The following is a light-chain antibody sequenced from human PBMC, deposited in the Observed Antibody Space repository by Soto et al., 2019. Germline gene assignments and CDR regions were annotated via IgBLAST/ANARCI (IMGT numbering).Light chain of an antibody. CDR2: GNS. V-gene: IGLV1-40*01. J-gene: IGLJ1*01. Sequence: QAVLTQPPSVSGAPGQRVTISCTGSSSNIGAGYDVHWYQQLPGTAPKLLIYGNSNRPSGVPDRFSGSKSGNSASLAISGLQAEDEADYYCQSYASSLSGYVFGTGTKVTVL. CDR3: QSYASSLSGYV. CDR1: SSNIGAGYD.